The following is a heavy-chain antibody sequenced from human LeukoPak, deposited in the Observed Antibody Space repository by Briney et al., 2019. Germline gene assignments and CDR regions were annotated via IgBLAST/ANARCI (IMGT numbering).Heavy chain of an antibody. CDR1: GFIFSHYC. V-gene: IGHV3-30*18. D-gene: IGHD6-13*01. CDR2: ISYDGSNK. Sequence: PGRSLRLSCAASGFIFSHYCMHWVRQAPGKGLEGIAVISYDGSNKYNADSVKGRFTIYRDISKNTLYLQMNSLRAEDTAVYYCAKELQAAGTYCEYWGQGTLVTVSS. CDR3: AKELQAAGTYCEY. J-gene: IGHJ4*02.